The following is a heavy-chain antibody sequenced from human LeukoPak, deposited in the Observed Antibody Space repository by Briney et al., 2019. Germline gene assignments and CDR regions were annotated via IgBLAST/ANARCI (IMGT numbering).Heavy chain of an antibody. CDR1: GGSFSSDA. Sequence: SVKVSCKASGGSFSSDAISWVRQVPGQGLEWVAQIIPIYGATSYAQKFQDRVTITTVDSPSTAHMELSSLRPDDTAVYYCAREARICGNTDCYPAFDIWGQGTTVIVSS. J-gene: IGHJ3*02. D-gene: IGHD2-21*02. CDR3: AREARICGNTDCYPAFDI. CDR2: IIPIYGAT. V-gene: IGHV1-69*05.